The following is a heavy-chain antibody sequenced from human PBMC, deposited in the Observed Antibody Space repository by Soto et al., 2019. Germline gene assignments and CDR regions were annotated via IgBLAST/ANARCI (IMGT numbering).Heavy chain of an antibody. CDR1: GFTFSDYY. CDR3: TGLYYYSMDV. J-gene: IGHJ6*02. Sequence: GSLRLSCASSGFTFSDYYMNWIRQAPGKGLEWVSYISSSSSNTNYADSVKGRFTVSRDNAKNSLYLQMNSLRPEDTAVYYCTGLYYYSMDVWGQGTTVTVSS. CDR2: ISSSSSNT. V-gene: IGHV3-11*06.